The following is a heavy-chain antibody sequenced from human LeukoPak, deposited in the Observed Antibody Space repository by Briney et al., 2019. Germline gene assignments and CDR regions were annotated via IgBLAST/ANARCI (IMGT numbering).Heavy chain of an antibody. CDR1: GFTFSSYS. Sequence: GGSLRLSCAASGFTFSSYSMNWVRQAPGKGLEWVSYISSSSSTIYYADSVKGRFTISRDNAKNSPYLQMNSLRAEDTAVYYCARVSGYCSSTSCSESGRALAYDGHYYYYYMDVWGIGTTVTVSS. J-gene: IGHJ6*03. CDR3: ARVSGYCSSTSCSESGRALAYDGHYYYYYMDV. V-gene: IGHV3-48*04. D-gene: IGHD2-2*01. CDR2: ISSSSSTI.